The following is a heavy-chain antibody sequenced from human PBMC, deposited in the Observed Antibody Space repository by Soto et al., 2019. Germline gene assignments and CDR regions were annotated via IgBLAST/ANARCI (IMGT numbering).Heavy chain of an antibody. Sequence: QVHLVQSGAEVKKPGASVKVSCKGSGYAFTTYGITWVRQAPGQGLEWMGWISAHNGNTNYAQKLQGRFTVTRETSKSTAYMELRGLRSGDTVVYYCARGRYGDYWGQGALVTASS. J-gene: IGHJ4*02. CDR1: GYAFTTYG. CDR2: ISAHNGNT. V-gene: IGHV1-18*01. CDR3: ARGRYGDY. D-gene: IGHD1-1*01.